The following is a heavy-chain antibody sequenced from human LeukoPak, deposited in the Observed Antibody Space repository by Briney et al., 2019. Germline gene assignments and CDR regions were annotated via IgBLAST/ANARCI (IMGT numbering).Heavy chain of an antibody. V-gene: IGHV4-39*07. CDR3: ARGGGEDTPKVGILFDY. CDR2: IYYSGST. J-gene: IGHJ4*02. CDR1: GGSISSSSYY. D-gene: IGHD5-18*01. Sequence: SETLSLTCTVSGGSISSSSYYWGWIRQPPGKGLEWIGSIYYSGSTYYNPSLKSRVTISVDTSKNQFSLKLSSVTAADTAVYYCARGGGEDTPKVGILFDYWGQGTLVTVSS.